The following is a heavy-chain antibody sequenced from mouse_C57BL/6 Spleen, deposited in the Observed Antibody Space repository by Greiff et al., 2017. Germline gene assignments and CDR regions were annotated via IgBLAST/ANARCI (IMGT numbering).Heavy chain of an antibody. CDR3: SSSFAY. V-gene: IGHV1-15*01. D-gene: IGHD1-3*01. CDR1: GYTFTDYE. J-gene: IGHJ3*01. CDR2: IDPEPGGT. Sequence: QVQLQQSGAELVRPGASVTLSCKASGYTFTDYEMHWVKQTPVHGLEWIGAIDPEPGGTAYNQKFKGKAILTADKSSSTAYMELRSLTSEDTAVYYCSSSFAYWGQGTLVTVSA.